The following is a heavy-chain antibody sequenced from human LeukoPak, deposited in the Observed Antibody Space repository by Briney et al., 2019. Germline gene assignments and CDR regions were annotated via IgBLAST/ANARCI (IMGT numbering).Heavy chain of an antibody. Sequence: ASVKVSCKASGYTFTGYYMHWVRQAPGQGLEWMGWMNPNSGNTGYAQKFQGRVTMTRNTSISTAYMELSSLRSEDTAVYYCAGLGAGTTFDYYYGMDVWGQGTTVTVSS. J-gene: IGHJ6*02. V-gene: IGHV1-8*02. CDR2: MNPNSGNT. D-gene: IGHD1-1*01. CDR3: AGLGAGTTFDYYYGMDV. CDR1: GYTFTGYY.